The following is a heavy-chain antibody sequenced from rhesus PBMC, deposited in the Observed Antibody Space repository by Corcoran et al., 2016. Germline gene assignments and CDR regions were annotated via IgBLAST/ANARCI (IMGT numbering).Heavy chain of an antibody. D-gene: IGHD1-44*01. CDR3: ARDSIGY. V-gene: IGHV3-28*02. CDR2: IASAGRGT. CDR1: GFTFSNYW. Sequence: EVQLVESGGGLAKPGGALRLSCAASGFTFSNYWMYWVRQAPGKGLEWISAIASAGRGTYYAASVKGRFTISRENAKKTLYLQMESLRTEDTAAYHCARDSIGYWGQGVLVTVSS. J-gene: IGHJ4*01.